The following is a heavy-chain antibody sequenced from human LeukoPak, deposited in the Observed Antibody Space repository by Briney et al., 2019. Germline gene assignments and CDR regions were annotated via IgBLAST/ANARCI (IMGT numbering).Heavy chain of an antibody. CDR1: GFTFSSYS. CDR2: ISTSSSYI. D-gene: IGHD4-17*01. CDR3: ARRDHGDYGEEY. Sequence: GGSLRLSCAASGFTFSSYSMNWVRQAPGKGLEWVSFISTSSSYIHNADSVKGRFTISRDNAENSLSLQMNSLRAEDTAVYYCARRDHGDYGEEYWGQGTLVTVSS. J-gene: IGHJ4*02. V-gene: IGHV3-21*01.